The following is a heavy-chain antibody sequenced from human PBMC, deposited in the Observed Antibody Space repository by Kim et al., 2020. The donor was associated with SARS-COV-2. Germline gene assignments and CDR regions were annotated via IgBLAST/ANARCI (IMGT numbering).Heavy chain of an antibody. CDR2: IYYSGST. CDR3: ARERSGVFDP. V-gene: IGHV4-31*03. Sequence: SETLSLTCTVSGGSISSGGYYWSWIRQHPGKGLEWIGYIYYSGSTYYNPSLKSRVTISVDTSKNQFSLKLSPVTAADTAVYYCARERSGVFDPWGQGTLVTVSS. CDR1: GGSISSGGYY. J-gene: IGHJ5*02. D-gene: IGHD1-26*01.